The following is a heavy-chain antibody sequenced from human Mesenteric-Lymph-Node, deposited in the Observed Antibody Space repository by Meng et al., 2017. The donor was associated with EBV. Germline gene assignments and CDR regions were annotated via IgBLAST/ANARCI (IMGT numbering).Heavy chain of an antibody. CDR1: GFTFSDHY. D-gene: IGHD2-8*01. Sequence: GHLGWSGGGVVKPVGSLRLSCTASGFTFSDHYMTWIRQAPGKGLEWISYITSSGRTIYYADSVKGRFTISRDNAKNSLYLQMNSLRVEDTAVYYCARDPRLNNCFDPWGQGTLVTVSS. J-gene: IGHJ5*02. CDR3: ARDPRLNNCFDP. V-gene: IGHV3-11*01. CDR2: ITSSGRTI.